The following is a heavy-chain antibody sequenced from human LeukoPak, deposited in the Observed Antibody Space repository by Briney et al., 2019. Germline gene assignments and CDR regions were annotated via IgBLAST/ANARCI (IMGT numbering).Heavy chain of an antibody. D-gene: IGHD5-24*01. CDR3: ATINPERRDY. J-gene: IGHJ4*02. CDR2: IIPIFGIA. V-gene: IGHV1-69*04. CDR1: GGTFSSYA. Sequence: SVKVSCKASGGTFSSYAISWVRQAPGQGLEWMGRIIPIFGIANYAQKFQGRVTITADKSTSTAYMELSSLRSEDTAVYYCATINPERRDYWGQGTLVTVSP.